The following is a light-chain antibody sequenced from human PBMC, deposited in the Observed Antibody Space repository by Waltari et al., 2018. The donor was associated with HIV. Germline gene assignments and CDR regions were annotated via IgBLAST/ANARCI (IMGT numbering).Light chain of an antibody. V-gene: IGKV3-15*01. CDR3: QQYNNWPPWT. CDR1: QNISSD. CDR2: GAL. Sequence: IMTQSPATLSVSPGDRATLSCRASQNISSDLAWFQQKPGQPPRLVVYGALTRAAGVPNRISGSGSGTEFVLTISRLQAEDIGVYYCQQYNNWPPWTFGQGTKVEMK. J-gene: IGKJ1*01.